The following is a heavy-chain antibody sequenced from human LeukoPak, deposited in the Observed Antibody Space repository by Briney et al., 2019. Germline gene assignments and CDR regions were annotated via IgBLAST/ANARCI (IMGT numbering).Heavy chain of an antibody. D-gene: IGHD3-16*01. V-gene: IGHV4-39*01. J-gene: IGHJ5*02. CDR2: FHSNGNG. CDR1: GASISRSPYA. Sequence: SETLSLTCTFSGASISRSPYAWGWVRQPPGKGLEWIGCFHSNGNGYYNPSLHSRVTISPDTSKNQYSLRLTSVTAADTAIYYCARRGIWDLQIGNWFDPWGQGILVIVSS. CDR3: ARRGIWDLQIGNWFDP.